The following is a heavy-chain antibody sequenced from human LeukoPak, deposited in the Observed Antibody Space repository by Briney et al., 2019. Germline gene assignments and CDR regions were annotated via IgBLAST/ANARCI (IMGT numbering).Heavy chain of an antibody. V-gene: IGHV4-38-2*02. D-gene: IGHD7-27*01. Sequence: PSETLSLTCTVSGYSISSGYYWGWIRQPPGKGLEWIGSIYHSGSTYYNPSLKSRVTISVDTSKNQFSLKLSSVTAADTAVYYCARGGTGDPHFDYWGQGTLVTVSS. CDR1: GYSISSGYY. CDR3: ARGGTGDPHFDY. J-gene: IGHJ4*02. CDR2: IYHSGST.